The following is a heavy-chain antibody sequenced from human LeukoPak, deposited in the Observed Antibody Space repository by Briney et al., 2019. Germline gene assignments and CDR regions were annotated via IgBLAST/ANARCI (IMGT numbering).Heavy chain of an antibody. D-gene: IGHD2-2*01. Sequence: GGSLRLSCAASGFTFSSYAMSWVRQAPGKGLEWVSVISGSGGTTYYADSVKGRLTISRDNSKNTLYLQMTKLRAEDTAVYYCAKSRYCSSTSCQIDYWGQGTLVTVSS. J-gene: IGHJ4*02. CDR1: GFTFSSYA. V-gene: IGHV3-23*01. CDR2: ISGSGGTT. CDR3: AKSRYCSSTSCQIDY.